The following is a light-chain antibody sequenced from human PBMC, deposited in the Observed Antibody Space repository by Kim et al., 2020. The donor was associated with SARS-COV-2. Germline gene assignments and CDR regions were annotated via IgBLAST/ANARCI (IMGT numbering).Light chain of an antibody. CDR2: AAS. J-gene: IGKJ4*01. CDR1: QGISSY. Sequence: AIRMTQSPSSFSASTGDRVTITCRASQGISSYLAWYQQKPGKAPKLLIYAASTLQSGVPSRFSGSGSGTDFTLTISCLQSEEFATYYCQQYYSDPLTFGGGTKVEIK. CDR3: QQYYSDPLT. V-gene: IGKV1-8*01.